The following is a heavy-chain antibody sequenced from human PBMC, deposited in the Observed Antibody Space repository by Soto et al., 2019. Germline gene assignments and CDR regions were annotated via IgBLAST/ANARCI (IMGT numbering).Heavy chain of an antibody. CDR3: ARLYDSSGYYSFDY. CDR2: IYYSGST. V-gene: IGHV4-61*01. CDR1: GGSVSSGSYY. D-gene: IGHD3-22*01. J-gene: IGHJ4*02. Sequence: QVQLQESGPGLVKPSETLSLTCTVSGGSVSSGSYYWSWIRQPPGKGREGIGYIYYSGSTNYNPSLKSQVTIAVDTSKNQFSLKLSSVTCADTAVYYCARLYDSSGYYSFDYWGQGTLVTVSS.